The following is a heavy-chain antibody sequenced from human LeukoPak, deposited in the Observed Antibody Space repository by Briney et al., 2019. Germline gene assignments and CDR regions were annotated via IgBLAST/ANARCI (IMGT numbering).Heavy chain of an antibody. CDR1: GGSISSYY. CDR2: IYYTGST. J-gene: IGHJ4*02. V-gene: IGHV4-59*01. D-gene: IGHD3-22*01. CDR3: ASGHYDSSGYVDDY. Sequence: SETLSLTCTISGGSISSYYWSWIRQPPGKGLEWIGYIYYTGSTNHNPSLKSRVTISVDTSKNQFSLKLSSVTAADTAVYYCASGHYDSSGYVDDYWGQGTLVTVSS.